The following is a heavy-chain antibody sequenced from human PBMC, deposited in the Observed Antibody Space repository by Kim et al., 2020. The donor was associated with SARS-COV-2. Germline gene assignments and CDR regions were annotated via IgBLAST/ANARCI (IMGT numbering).Heavy chain of an antibody. J-gene: IGHJ3*02. Sequence: SETLSLTCTVSGGSVSSGSYYWSWIRQPPGKGLEWIGYIDYSGSTNYNPSLKSRVTISVDTSKNQLSLKLSSVTAADTAVYYCAMVTSGGYDALDIWGQG. CDR3: AMVTSGGYDALDI. CDR1: GGSVSSGSYY. D-gene: IGHD6-19*01. V-gene: IGHV4-61*01. CDR2: IDYSGST.